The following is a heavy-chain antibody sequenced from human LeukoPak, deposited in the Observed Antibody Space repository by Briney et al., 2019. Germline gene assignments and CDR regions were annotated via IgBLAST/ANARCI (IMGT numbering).Heavy chain of an antibody. Sequence: SETLSLTCIVSGGSISSYYWSWIRQPPGKGLEWIGEINHSGSTNYNPSLKSRVTISVDTSKNQFSLKLSSVTAADTAVYYCARLWNYGYYYYMDVWGKGTTVTVSS. D-gene: IGHD1-7*01. V-gene: IGHV4-34*01. CDR1: GGSISSYY. CDR3: ARLWNYGYYYYMDV. CDR2: INHSGST. J-gene: IGHJ6*03.